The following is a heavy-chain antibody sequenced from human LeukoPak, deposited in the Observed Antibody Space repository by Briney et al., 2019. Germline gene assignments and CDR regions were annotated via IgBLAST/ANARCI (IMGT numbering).Heavy chain of an antibody. Sequence: SSETLSLTCAVYGESLNSYYWSWVLQPPGEGLEWIGEIYESGTTKYNPSLKSRVAISMVPSKQQFSLRLSSVTAADTAVYYCARGAWATRLASWGLGTPVIVSS. CDR2: IYESGTT. J-gene: IGHJ4*02. CDR3: ARGAWATRLAS. V-gene: IGHV4-34*01. CDR1: GESLNSYY. D-gene: IGHD2-15*01.